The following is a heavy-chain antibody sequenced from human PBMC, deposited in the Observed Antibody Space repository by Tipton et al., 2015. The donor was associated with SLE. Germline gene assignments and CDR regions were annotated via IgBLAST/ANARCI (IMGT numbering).Heavy chain of an antibody. V-gene: IGHV4-61*09. CDR1: GGSILSGSYY. CDR3: ARGGLYETSAYSVGFDI. CDR2: IYNGGST. J-gene: IGHJ3*02. D-gene: IGHD3-22*01. Sequence: TLSLTCTVSGGSILSGSYYWSWIRQPAGEGLQWVGHIYNGGSTNYNPSLKSRVTISIDTSKNQFSLRLHSVTVADTAVYYCARGGLYETSAYSVGFDIWGQGTLVTVSS.